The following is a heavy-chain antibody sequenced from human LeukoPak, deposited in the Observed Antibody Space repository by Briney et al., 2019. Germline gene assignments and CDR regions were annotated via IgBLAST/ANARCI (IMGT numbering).Heavy chain of an antibody. V-gene: IGHV4-4*02. J-gene: IGHJ4*02. CDR1: GGSISSSNW. CDR3: ARVFRGRGYDPIYFDY. D-gene: IGHD5-12*01. Sequence: PSGTLSLTCAVSGGSISSSNWWSWVRQPPGKGLEWIGEIYHSGSTNYNPSLKSRVTISVDTSKNQFSLKLSSVTAADTAVYYCARVFRGRGYDPIYFDYWGQGTLVTVSS. CDR2: IYHSGST.